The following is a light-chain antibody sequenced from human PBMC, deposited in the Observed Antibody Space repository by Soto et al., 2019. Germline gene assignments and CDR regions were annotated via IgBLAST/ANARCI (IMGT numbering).Light chain of an antibody. CDR1: QIIGSW. J-gene: IGKJ3*01. CDR3: QQANSFPFT. Sequence: DIQMTQSPSSVSASIGDRVTITCRASQIIGSWLAWYQQRPGKAPTLLIYAASRLPTGVPSRFSGSGSGSDFTLTITSLQAEDSATYYCQQANSFPFTFGPGTKVAIK. CDR2: AAS. V-gene: IGKV1-12*02.